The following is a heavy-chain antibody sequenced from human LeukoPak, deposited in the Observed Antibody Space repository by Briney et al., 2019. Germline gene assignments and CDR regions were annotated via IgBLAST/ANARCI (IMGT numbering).Heavy chain of an antibody. CDR3: AKAVAVDYYYGMDV. CDR1: GFTFSDYY. D-gene: IGHD2-15*01. J-gene: IGHJ6*04. CDR2: ISSSSSYT. V-gene: IGHV3-11*06. Sequence: GGSLRLSCAASGFTFSDYYMSWIRQAPGKGLEWVSYISSSSSYTNYADSVKGRFTISRDNAKNSLYLQMNSLRAEDTAVYYCAKAVAVDYYYGMDVWGKGTTVTVSS.